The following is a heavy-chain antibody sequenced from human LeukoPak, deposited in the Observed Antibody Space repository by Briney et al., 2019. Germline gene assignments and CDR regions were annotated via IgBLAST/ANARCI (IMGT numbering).Heavy chain of an antibody. J-gene: IGHJ4*01. CDR3: ARGSATATTDRND. Sequence: GGSLRLSCTASGFSFSSYSMNWVRQAPGKGLEWVSCISSSSSYKNYADSVKGRFTISRDNDRNSLYLRMNSLRAEDTAVYYSARGSATATTDRNDWGQGTLVIVYS. CDR1: GFSFSSYS. D-gene: IGHD4-17*01. V-gene: IGHV3-21*06. CDR2: ISSSSSYK.